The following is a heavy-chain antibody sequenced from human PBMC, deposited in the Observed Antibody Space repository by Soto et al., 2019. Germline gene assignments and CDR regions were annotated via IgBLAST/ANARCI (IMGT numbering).Heavy chain of an antibody. CDR3: ARVQVFGIVVVPAAMVWFDP. Sequence: ASVKVSCKASGYTFTSYGISWVRQAPGQGLEWMGWISAYNGNTNYAQKLQGRVTMTTDTSTSTAYMELRSLRSDDTAVYYCARVQVFGIVVVPAAMVWFDPWGQGTLVTVSS. V-gene: IGHV1-18*01. J-gene: IGHJ5*02. D-gene: IGHD2-2*01. CDR2: ISAYNGNT. CDR1: GYTFTSYG.